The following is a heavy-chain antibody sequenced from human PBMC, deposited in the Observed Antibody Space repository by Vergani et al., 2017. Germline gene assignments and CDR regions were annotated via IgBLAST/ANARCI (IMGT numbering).Heavy chain of an antibody. Sequence: QVQLVQSGAEVKKPGSSVKVSCKASGGTFSSYAISWVRQAPGQGLEWTEGFIPIFGTANYAQKFQGRVTITADESTSTAYMELSSLISEDTAVYYCAQNGYCTSTSCYGLFDYWGQGTLVTVSS. CDR2: FIPIFGTA. D-gene: IGHD2-2*01. CDR3: AQNGYCTSTSCYGLFDY. J-gene: IGHJ4*02. V-gene: IGHV1-69*01. CDR1: GGTFSSYA.